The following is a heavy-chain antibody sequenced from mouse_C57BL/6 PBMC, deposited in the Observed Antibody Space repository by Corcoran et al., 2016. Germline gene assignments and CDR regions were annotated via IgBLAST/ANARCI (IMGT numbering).Heavy chain of an antibody. Sequence: VQLQQSGPELVKPGASVKIPCKASGYTFTDYNMDWVKQRPGQGLEWIGKIGPGSGSTYYNEKFKGKATLTADKSSSTAYMQLSSLTSEDSAVYFCARTGPFDYWGQGTTLTVSS. D-gene: IGHD4-1*01. V-gene: IGHV1-77*01. CDR2: IGPGSGST. J-gene: IGHJ2*01. CDR3: ARTGPFDY. CDR1: GYTFTDYN.